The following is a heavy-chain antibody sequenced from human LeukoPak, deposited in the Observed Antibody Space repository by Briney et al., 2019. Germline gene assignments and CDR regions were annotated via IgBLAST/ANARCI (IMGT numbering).Heavy chain of an antibody. V-gene: IGHV3-23*01. J-gene: IGHJ6*02. CDR2: ISGSGGST. D-gene: IGHD3-10*01. CDR1: GFTFSSYA. Sequence: GGSLRLSCAASGFTFSSYAMSWVRQAPGKGLEWVSAISGSGGSTYYAHSVNGRFTISRDNSKNTLYPQTNSLSAEDTAVYYCAKGAKTMVRGVITTFNRRNYYYYGMDVWGQGTTVTVSS. CDR3: AKGAKTMVRGVITTFNRRNYYYYGMDV.